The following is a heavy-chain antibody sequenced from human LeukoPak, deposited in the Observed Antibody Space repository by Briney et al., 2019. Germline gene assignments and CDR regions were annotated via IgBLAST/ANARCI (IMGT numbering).Heavy chain of an antibody. V-gene: IGHV1-8*01. Sequence: ASVKVSCKAFGYTFTNYDVSWVRQATGQGLEWMGWMNPNSGNTAYAQKFQGRVTMTRNTSISTAYMELSSLRSEDTAVYYCARGIGVHSYYLGYWGQGTLVTVSS. CDR3: ARGIGVHSYYLGY. D-gene: IGHD3-16*01. CDR1: GYTFTNYD. J-gene: IGHJ4*02. CDR2: MNPNSGNT.